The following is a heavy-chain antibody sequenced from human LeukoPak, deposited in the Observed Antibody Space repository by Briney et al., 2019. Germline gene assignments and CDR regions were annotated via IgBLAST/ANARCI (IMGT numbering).Heavy chain of an antibody. CDR3: ARDSAAVAGSLDY. D-gene: IGHD6-19*01. CDR1: GFTFSSYW. CDR2: IKQDGSEK. V-gene: IGHV3-7*04. Sequence: PGGSLRLSCAASGFTFSSYWMNWVRQAPGKGLEWVANIKQDGSEKYYVDSVKGRFTISRDNAKNSLYLQMNSLRAEDTAVYYCARDSAAVAGSLDYWGQGTLVTVSS. J-gene: IGHJ4*02.